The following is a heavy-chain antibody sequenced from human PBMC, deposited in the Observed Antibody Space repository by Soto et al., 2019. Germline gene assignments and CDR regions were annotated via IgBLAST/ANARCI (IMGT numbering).Heavy chain of an antibody. J-gene: IGHJ4*02. D-gene: IGHD3-3*01. Sequence: SETLSLTCTVSGGSISNYFCNWIRQPAGKGLEWIGRIDNSGSTNYNPSLKSRITMSADTPRNQFSLKLNSVTAADTAVYYCARGGQDFWSGPFDYWGQGALVTVSS. V-gene: IGHV4-4*07. CDR1: GGSISNYF. CDR2: IDNSGST. CDR3: ARGGQDFWSGPFDY.